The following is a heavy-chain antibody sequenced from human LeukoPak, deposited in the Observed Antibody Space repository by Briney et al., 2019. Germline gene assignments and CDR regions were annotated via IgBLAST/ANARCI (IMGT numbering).Heavy chain of an antibody. Sequence: SETLSLTCAVYGGSFSGYYWSWIRQPPGKGLEWIGEINHSGSTNYNPSLKSRVTISVDTSKNQFSLKLSSVTAADTAVYYCARGSSYCSSTSCYARYFDYWGQGTLVTVSS. D-gene: IGHD2-2*01. V-gene: IGHV4-34*01. CDR2: INHSGST. J-gene: IGHJ4*02. CDR1: GGSFSGYY. CDR3: ARGSSYCSSTSCYARYFDY.